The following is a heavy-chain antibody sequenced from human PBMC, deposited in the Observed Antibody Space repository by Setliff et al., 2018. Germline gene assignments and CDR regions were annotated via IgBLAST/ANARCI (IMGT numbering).Heavy chain of an antibody. CDR3: ARDGVFYAMDF. Sequence: GESLKISCAASGFPFSTYWLNWVRQAPGKGLEWVANIKQDGSEKYYVDSVRGRFTISRDNAKNSLYLQMNSLRAEDTALYYCARDGVFYAMDFWGQGTTVTVSS. D-gene: IGHD3-10*01. J-gene: IGHJ6*02. CDR2: IKQDGSEK. V-gene: IGHV3-7*01. CDR1: GFPFSTYW.